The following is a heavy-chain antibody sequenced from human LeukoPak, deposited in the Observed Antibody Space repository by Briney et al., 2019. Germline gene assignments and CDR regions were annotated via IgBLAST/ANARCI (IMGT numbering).Heavy chain of an antibody. V-gene: IGHV4-34*01. CDR1: GGSFSDYY. J-gene: IGHJ4*02. Sequence: SETLSLTCAVYGGSFSDYYWTWIRQPPGKGLEWIGEINHSGSTNYNPSLKSRVTISVDTSKKHFSLKLSSVTAADTAVYYCARGDGYNMGVYFDYWAREFWSRSPQ. D-gene: IGHD5-24*01. CDR3: ARGDGYNMGVYFDY. CDR2: INHSGST.